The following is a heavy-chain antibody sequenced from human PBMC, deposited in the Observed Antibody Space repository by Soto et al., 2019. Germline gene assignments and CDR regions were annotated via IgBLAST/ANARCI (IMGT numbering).Heavy chain of an antibody. CDR3: AREAAAGTGGFDY. CDR2: IYYSGST. V-gene: IGHV4-59*01. CDR1: GGSISSYY. D-gene: IGHD6-13*01. J-gene: IGHJ4*02. Sequence: SETLSLTCTVSGGSISSYYWSWIRQPPGKGLEWIGYIYYSGSTNYNPSLKSRVTISVDTSKNQFSLKLSSVTAADTAVYYCAREAAAGTGGFDYCGQGTLVPVSS.